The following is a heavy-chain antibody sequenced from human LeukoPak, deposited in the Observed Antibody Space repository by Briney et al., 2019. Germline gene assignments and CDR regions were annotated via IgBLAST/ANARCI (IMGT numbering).Heavy chain of an antibody. CDR3: ARSPTYYDFWSGPFDY. D-gene: IGHD3-3*01. Sequence: ASVKVSCKVSGYTLTELSMHWVRQAPGKGLEWMGGFDPEDGETIYAQKFRGRVTITADESTSTAYMELSSLRSEDTAVYYCARSPTYYDFWSGPFDYWGQGTLVTVSS. V-gene: IGHV1-24*01. CDR2: FDPEDGET. CDR1: GYTLTELS. J-gene: IGHJ4*02.